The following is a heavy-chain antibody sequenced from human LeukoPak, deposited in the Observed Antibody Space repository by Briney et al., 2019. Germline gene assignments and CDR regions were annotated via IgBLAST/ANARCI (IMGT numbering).Heavy chain of an antibody. D-gene: IGHD6-13*01. V-gene: IGHV1-24*01. Sequence: GASVKVSCKASGYTFTGYYMHWVRQAPGKGLEWMGGFDPEDGETIYAQKFQGRVTMTEDTSTDTAYMELSSLRSEDTAVYYCATDQPSGYSRHLAFDIWGQGTMVTVSS. CDR3: ATDQPSGYSRHLAFDI. CDR1: GYTFTGYY. J-gene: IGHJ3*02. CDR2: FDPEDGET.